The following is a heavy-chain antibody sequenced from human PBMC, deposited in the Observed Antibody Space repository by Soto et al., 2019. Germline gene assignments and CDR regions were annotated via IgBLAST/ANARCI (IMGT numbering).Heavy chain of an antibody. V-gene: IGHV1-18*01. CDR3: ARTGSGGHDYVWGSYRFDY. CDR1: GYTFTSYG. J-gene: IGHJ4*02. CDR2: ISAYNGNT. D-gene: IGHD3-16*02. Sequence: ASVKVSCKASGYTFTSYGISWVRQAPGQGLEWMGWISAYNGNTNYAQKLQGRVTMTTDTSTSTAYMELRSLRSDDTAVYYCARTGSGGHDYVWGSYRFDYWGQGTLVTVSA.